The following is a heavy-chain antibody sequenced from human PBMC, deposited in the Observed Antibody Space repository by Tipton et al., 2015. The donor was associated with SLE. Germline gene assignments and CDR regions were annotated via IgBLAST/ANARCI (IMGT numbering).Heavy chain of an antibody. Sequence: SLRLSCAASGFTFSSYSMNWVRQAPGKGLEWVSAISGSGGSTYYADSVKGRFTISRDNSKNTLYLQMNSLRAEDTAVYYCAKDRGGSGWYDYWGQGTLVTVSS. CDR1: GFTFSSYS. CDR3: AKDRGGSGWYDY. D-gene: IGHD6-19*01. J-gene: IGHJ4*02. CDR2: ISGSGGST. V-gene: IGHV3-23*01.